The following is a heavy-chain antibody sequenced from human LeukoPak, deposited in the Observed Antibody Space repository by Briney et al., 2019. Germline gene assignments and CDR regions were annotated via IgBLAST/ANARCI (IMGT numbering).Heavy chain of an antibody. D-gene: IGHD3-22*01. CDR1: GGSISSGDYY. CDR2: IYYSGST. Sequence: TSETLSLTCTVSGGSISSGDYYWSWIRQPPGKGLEWIGYIYYSGSTYYNPSLKSRVTISVDTSKNQFSLKLNSVTAADTAVYYCARDWDSSGYYSSDAFDIWGQGQWSPSL. CDR3: ARDWDSSGYYSSDAFDI. J-gene: IGHJ3*02. V-gene: IGHV4-30-4*01.